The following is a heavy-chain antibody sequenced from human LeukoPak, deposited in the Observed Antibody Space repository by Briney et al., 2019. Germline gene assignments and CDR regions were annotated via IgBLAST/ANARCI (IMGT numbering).Heavy chain of an antibody. J-gene: IGHJ4*02. V-gene: IGHV4-38-2*01. D-gene: IGHD6-19*01. CDR1: HYSITSGYY. CDR2: IYHSGST. CDR3: ASQPSSGGYYFDY. Sequence: SETLSLTCSVSHYSITSGYYWGWIRQPPGKGLEWIGNIYHSGSTFYNPSLKSRLTMSVDTSKNQFSLKLSSVTAADTAVYYCASQPSSGGYYFDYWGQGNLVTVSS.